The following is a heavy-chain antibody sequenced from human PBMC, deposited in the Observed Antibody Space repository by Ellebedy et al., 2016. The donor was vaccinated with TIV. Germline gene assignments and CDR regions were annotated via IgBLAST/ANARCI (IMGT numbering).Heavy chain of an antibody. CDR3: AKDLGRWLQYFDY. J-gene: IGHJ4*02. V-gene: IGHV3-30*18. D-gene: IGHD5-24*01. Sequence: GESLKISCTASGFTFSTYGVHWVRQAPGKGLEWVAGRLYDGSDEYYADSVKGRFTISRDNSKNTLYLQMNSLRAEDTAVYYCAKDLGRWLQYFDYWGQGILVTVSS. CDR1: GFTFSTYG. CDR2: RLYDGSDE.